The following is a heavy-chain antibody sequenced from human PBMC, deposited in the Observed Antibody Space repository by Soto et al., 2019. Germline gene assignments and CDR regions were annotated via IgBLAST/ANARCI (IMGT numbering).Heavy chain of an antibody. Sequence: LKISCKGSGYSFTSYWISWVRQMPGKGLEWMGRIDPSDSYTNYSPSFQGHVTISADKSISTAYLQWSSLKASDTAMYYCTWQESNRDYWGQGTLVTVSS. CDR1: GYSFTSYW. CDR3: TWQESNRDY. CDR2: IDPSDSYT. V-gene: IGHV5-10-1*01. J-gene: IGHJ4*02.